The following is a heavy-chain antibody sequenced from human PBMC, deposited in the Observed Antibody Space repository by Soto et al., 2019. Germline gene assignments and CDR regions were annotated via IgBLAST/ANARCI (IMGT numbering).Heavy chain of an antibody. CDR2: IIPILNMA. CDR1: GGTFSGYT. D-gene: IGHD2-15*01. CDR3: ARGYCSGGSCFYPFDY. J-gene: IGHJ4*02. Sequence: SVKVSGKASGGTFSGYTISWVRQAPGQGLEWMGRIIPILNMANYAQKFQGRVTITADKSTSTAYMELSSLRSEDTAVYYCARGYCSGGSCFYPFDYWGQGTLVTVSS. V-gene: IGHV1-69*02.